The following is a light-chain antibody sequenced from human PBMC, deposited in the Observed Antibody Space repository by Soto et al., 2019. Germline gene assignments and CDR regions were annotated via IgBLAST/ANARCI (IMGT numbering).Light chain of an antibody. V-gene: IGKV3-20*01. CDR3: QQYGSSPWT. Sequence: IGLTQSPGTLSLSTGERATLSCRASQSVSSNLAWYQQRPGQAPRLLIYGASSRATGIPDRFSGSGSGTDFTLTISRLEPEDFAVYYCQQYGSSPWTFGQGTNVDIK. CDR1: QSVSSN. CDR2: GAS. J-gene: IGKJ1*01.